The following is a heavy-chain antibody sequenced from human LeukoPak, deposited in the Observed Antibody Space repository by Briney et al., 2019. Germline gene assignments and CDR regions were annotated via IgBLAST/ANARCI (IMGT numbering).Heavy chain of an antibody. D-gene: IGHD3-10*02. Sequence: PGGSLRLSCAASGFTFSGSAMRWVRQASGKGLEWVGRIRSKANSYATAYAASVKGRFTISRDDSKNTAYLQMNSLKTEDTAVYYCTPGGTANYIPDYWGQGTLVTVSS. J-gene: IGHJ4*02. V-gene: IGHV3-73*01. CDR1: GFTFSGSA. CDR2: IRSKANSYAT. CDR3: TPGGTANYIPDY.